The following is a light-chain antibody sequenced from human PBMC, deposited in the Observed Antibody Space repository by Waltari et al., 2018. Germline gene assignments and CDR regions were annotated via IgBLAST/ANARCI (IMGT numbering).Light chain of an antibody. V-gene: IGKV3-20*01. CDR1: QSISKY. CDR3: QKYGSLPST. CDR2: DAS. Sequence: EIMLTQSPGTLSLSPGERATLSCRASQSISKYLAWYQQKPGQAPSLLIYDASSRATGIPDRFSGSGSGTDFSLTISRLEPEDFAVYSCQKYGSLPSTFGQGTKVEIK. J-gene: IGKJ1*01.